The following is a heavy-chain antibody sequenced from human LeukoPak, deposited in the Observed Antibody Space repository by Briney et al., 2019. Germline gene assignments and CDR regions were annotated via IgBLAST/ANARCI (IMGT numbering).Heavy chain of an antibody. CDR3: ARARLDVVVVVAATTYYFDY. J-gene: IGHJ4*02. Sequence: ASVKVSCKASGYTFTGYYMHWVRQAPGQGLEWMGRINLNSGGTNYAQKFQGRVTMTRDTSISTAYMELSRLRSDDTAVYYCARARLDVVVVVAATTYYFDYWGQGTLVTVSS. CDR2: INLNSGGT. V-gene: IGHV1-2*06. CDR1: GYTFTGYY. D-gene: IGHD2-15*01.